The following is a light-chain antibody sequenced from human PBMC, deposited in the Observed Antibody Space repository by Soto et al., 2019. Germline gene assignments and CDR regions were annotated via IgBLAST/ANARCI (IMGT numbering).Light chain of an antibody. CDR1: QGIGRW. J-gene: IGKJ4*01. CDR2: AAS. CDR3: QQTDSFPLT. V-gene: IGKV1-12*01. Sequence: DIQMTQSPSSVSASVGDRVTITCRASQGIGRWLAWYQQKPGKAPRLLMYAASSLKSGVPSRFSGSGSGTDFTLTISSLQPEDFATYFCQQTDSFPLTFGGGTKVDIK.